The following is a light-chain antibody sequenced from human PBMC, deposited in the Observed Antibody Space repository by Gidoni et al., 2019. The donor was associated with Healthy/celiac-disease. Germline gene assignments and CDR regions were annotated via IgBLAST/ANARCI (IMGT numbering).Light chain of an antibody. CDR1: SSYVGVYHY. Sequence: QSTMTQPPSASGSPGTPVTISFPGSSSYVGVYHYVSCYQQHPGKSPKLMIYEVSKRPSVVPDRLFGSQSGNTASLTVSGLQAEDEADYYCSSYAGSNNLVFGGGTKLTVL. J-gene: IGLJ2*01. CDR2: EVS. CDR3: SSYAGSNNLV. V-gene: IGLV2-8*01.